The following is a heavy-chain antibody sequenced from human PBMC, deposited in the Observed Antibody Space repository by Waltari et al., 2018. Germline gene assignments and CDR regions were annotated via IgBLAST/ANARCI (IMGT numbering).Heavy chain of an antibody. CDR2: IIPMFETA. CDR3: ARGGLYGQQLLESAFEI. D-gene: IGHD6-13*01. J-gene: IGHJ3*02. V-gene: IGHV1-69*05. Sequence: QVQLVQSGAEVKKPGSSVKVSCKASGGSFSTYAITWVRQAPGQGRGWMGGIIPMFETANYAQKFQERVTITTDGSMTTAYMELSSLTSEDTAVYYCARGGLYGQQLLESAFEIWGQGTKVTVAS. CDR1: GGSFSTYA.